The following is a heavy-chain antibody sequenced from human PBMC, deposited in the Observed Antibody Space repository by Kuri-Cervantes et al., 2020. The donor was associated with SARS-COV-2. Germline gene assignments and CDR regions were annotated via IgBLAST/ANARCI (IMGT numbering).Heavy chain of an antibody. J-gene: IGHJ4*02. CDR1: GFTFGSYA. V-gene: IGHV3-23*01. D-gene: IGHD3-10*01. CDR3: AKEGFFYGSGRHFDY. Sequence: GESLKISCAASGFTFGSYAMSWVRQAPGKGLEWVSAISGSGGSTYYADSVKGRFTISRDNSKNTLYLQMNSLRAEDTAVYYCAKEGFFYGSGRHFDYWGQGTLVTVSS. CDR2: ISGSGGST.